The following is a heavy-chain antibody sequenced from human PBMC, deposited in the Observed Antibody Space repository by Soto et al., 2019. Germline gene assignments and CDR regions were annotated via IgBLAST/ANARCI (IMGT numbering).Heavy chain of an antibody. D-gene: IGHD1-1*01. J-gene: IGHJ4*02. Sequence: SETLSLTCAVYGGSFSGYYWSWIRQPPGKGLEWIGEINHSGSTNYNPSLKSRVTISVDTSKNQFSLKLSSVTAADTAVYYCARGVRISVTRRLDYWGQGTLVTVSS. CDR1: GGSFSGYY. CDR2: INHSGST. V-gene: IGHV4-34*01. CDR3: ARGVRISVTRRLDY.